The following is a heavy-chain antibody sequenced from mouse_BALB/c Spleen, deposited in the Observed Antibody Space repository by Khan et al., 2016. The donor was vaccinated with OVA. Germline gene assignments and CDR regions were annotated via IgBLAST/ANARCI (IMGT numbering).Heavy chain of an antibody. D-gene: IGHD2-13*01. CDR3: SSNGYDDYDAWDY. V-gene: IGHV1-5*01. CDR1: GYTFTSYW. Sequence: VQLQQSGTVLARPGASVKMSCKASGYTFTSYWMHWVKQRPGQGLEWIGSIYPGNSDINYNQKFKGKVKLTAGTSTSTAYMELNSLTNEDSAVSYCSSNGYDDYDAWDYWGQGTTLTVSS. J-gene: IGHJ2*01. CDR2: IYPGNSDI.